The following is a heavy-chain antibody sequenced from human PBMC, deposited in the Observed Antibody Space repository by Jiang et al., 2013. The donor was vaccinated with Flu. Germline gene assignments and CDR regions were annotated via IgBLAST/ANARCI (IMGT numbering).Heavy chain of an antibody. CDR2: NPSGGST. V-gene: IGHV1-46*01. J-gene: IGHJ4*02. CDR3: ARAAALGMVDY. D-gene: IGHD7-27*01. Sequence: NPSGGSTSYAXKFQGRVTMTRDTSTSTVYMELSSLRSEDTAVYYCARAAALGMVDYWGQGTLVTVSS.